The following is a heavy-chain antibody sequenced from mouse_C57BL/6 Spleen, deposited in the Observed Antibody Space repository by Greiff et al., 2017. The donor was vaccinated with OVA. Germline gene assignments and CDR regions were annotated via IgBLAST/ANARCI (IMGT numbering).Heavy chain of an antibody. Sequence: VQLQQSGAELVRPGASVKLSCTASGFNIKDDYMHWVKQRPEQGLEWIGWIDPENGDTEYASKFQGKATITADTSSNTAYLQLSSLTSEDTAVYYCTTYDGYSDYWGQGTTLTVSS. D-gene: IGHD2-3*01. V-gene: IGHV14-4*01. CDR1: GFNIKDDY. J-gene: IGHJ2*01. CDR2: IDPENGDT. CDR3: TTYDGYSDY.